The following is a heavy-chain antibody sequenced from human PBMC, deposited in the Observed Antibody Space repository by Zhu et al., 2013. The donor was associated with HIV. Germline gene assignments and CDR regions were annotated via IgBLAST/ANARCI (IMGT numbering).Heavy chain of an antibody. J-gene: IGHJ6*03. D-gene: IGHD6-19*01. V-gene: IGHV4-34*01. CDR2: SIIVEAP. CDR3: ARGSAVAGLRYYYYYYYMDV. Sequence: QVQLQQWGAGLLKPSETLSLTCAVYGGSFSGYYWSWIRQPPGKGWSGLGKSIIVEAPTTTRPSRVRVTISVDTSKNQFSLKLSSVTAADTAVYYCARGSAVAGLRYYYYYYYMDVWGKGPRSPSP. CDR1: GGSFSGYY.